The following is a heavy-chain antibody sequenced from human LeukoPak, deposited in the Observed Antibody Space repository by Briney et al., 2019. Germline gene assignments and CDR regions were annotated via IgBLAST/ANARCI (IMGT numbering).Heavy chain of an antibody. D-gene: IGHD3-9*01. CDR1: GGSFSGYY. V-gene: IGHV4-34*01. J-gene: IGHJ5*02. CDR3: ARAPLILTGYYP. Sequence: SETLSLTCAVYGGSFSGYYWSWIRQPPGKGLEWIEEINHSGSTNYNPSLKSRVTISVDTSKNQFSLKLSSVTAADTAVYYCARAPLILTGYYPWGQGTLVTVSS. CDR2: INHSGST.